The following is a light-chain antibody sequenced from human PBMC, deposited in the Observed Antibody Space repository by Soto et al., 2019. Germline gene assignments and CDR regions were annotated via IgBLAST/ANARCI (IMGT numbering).Light chain of an antibody. Sequence: DIVLTQSPGTLSLSPGERATLSCRASQSVSSSYLAWYQKKPGQAPRLLIYGASSKATGIPDRFSGSGSGTDXTLXXSXLEPEDFAXXXXQQYGSSPLTFGGGTKVEIK. CDR3: QQYGSSPLT. J-gene: IGKJ4*01. CDR2: GAS. V-gene: IGKV3-20*01. CDR1: QSVSSSY.